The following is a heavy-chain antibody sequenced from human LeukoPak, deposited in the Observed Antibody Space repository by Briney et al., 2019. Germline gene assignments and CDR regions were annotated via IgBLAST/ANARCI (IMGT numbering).Heavy chain of an antibody. V-gene: IGHV3-20*04. J-gene: IGHJ6*03. CDR3: ARVGAKAVADTHYYYYYMDV. CDR1: GFTFDDYA. Sequence: GGPLRLSCAASGFTFDDYAMSWARQAPGKGLEWVSGINWNGGSTGYADSLKGRFTISRDNAKNSLYLQMNSLRAEDTALYYCARVGAKAVADTHYYYYYMDVWGDGTTVTVSS. D-gene: IGHD6-19*01. CDR2: INWNGGST.